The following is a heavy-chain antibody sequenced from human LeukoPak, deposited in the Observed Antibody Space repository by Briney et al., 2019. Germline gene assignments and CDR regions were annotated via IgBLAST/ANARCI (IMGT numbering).Heavy chain of an antibody. CDR1: GFTFSSYA. CDR3: AKASNWNDLPDY. V-gene: IGHV3-23*01. J-gene: IGHJ4*01. D-gene: IGHD1-20*01. CDR2: ISGSGGST. Sequence: GGSLRLSCAASGFTFSSYAMSWVRQAPGKGLEWDSAISGSGGSTYYADSVKGRFTISRDNSKNTLYLQMNSLRAEDTAVYYCAKASNWNDLPDYWGHGTLVTVSS.